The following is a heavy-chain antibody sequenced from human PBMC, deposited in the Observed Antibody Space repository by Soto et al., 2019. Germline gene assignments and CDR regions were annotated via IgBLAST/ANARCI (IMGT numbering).Heavy chain of an antibody. D-gene: IGHD2-15*01. CDR2: LNKDGTIA. CDR3: ERGPFGCSGSAY. J-gene: IGHJ1*01. Sequence: GGSLRLSCAGSGFTFSSDCMHWVRQDPGKGLVWVSRLNKDGTIANYADAVKGRFTISRDNAKNTLFLQMNSLTAEYTGPDYLERGPFGCSGSAYWGKGTVVPVSS. V-gene: IGHV3-74*01. CDR1: GFTFSSDC.